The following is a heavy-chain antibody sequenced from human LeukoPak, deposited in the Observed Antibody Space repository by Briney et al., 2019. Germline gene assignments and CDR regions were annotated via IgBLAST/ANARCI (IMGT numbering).Heavy chain of an antibody. V-gene: IGHV1-69*13. D-gene: IGHD3-10*01. J-gene: IGHJ6*02. CDR2: IIPIFGTA. CDR3: ARSEYGSGSSYYYYGMDV. CDR1: GGTFSSYA. Sequence: SVKVSCKASGGTFSSYAISWVRQAPGQGLEWMGGIIPIFGTANYAQKSQGRVTITADESTSTAYMELSSLRSEDTAVYYCARSEYGSGSSYYYYGMDVWGQGTTVTVSS.